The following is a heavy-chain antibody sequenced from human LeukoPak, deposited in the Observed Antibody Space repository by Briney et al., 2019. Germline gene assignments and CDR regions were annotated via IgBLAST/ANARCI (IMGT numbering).Heavy chain of an antibody. V-gene: IGHV3-23*01. CDR2: ISGSGGST. CDR1: GFTFSSYA. CDR3: ANGLRNGGYCTNGVCYGNWFDP. Sequence: PGGSLRLSCAASGFTFSSYAMSWVRQAPGKGLEWVSAISGSGGSTYYADSVKGRFTISRDNSKNTLYLQINSLRAEDTAVYYCANGLRNGGYCTNGVCYGNWFDPWGQGTRVTVSS. J-gene: IGHJ5*02. D-gene: IGHD2-8*01.